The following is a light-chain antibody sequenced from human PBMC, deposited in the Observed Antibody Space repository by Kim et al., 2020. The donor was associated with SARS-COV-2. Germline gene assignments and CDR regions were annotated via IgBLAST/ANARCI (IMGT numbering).Light chain of an antibody. CDR1: SSNIGAGYD. J-gene: IGLJ3*02. Sequence: GQRVTISCTGSSSNIGAGYDVHWYQQLPGTAPKLLIYGNSNRPSGVPDRFSGSKSGTSASLAITGLQAEDEADYYCQSYDSSLGLVFGGGTKLTVL. CDR3: QSYDSSLGLV. V-gene: IGLV1-40*01. CDR2: GNS.